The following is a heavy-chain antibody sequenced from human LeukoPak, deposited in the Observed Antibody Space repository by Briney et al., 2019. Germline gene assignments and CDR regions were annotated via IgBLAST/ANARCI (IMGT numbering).Heavy chain of an antibody. Sequence: SGPTLVNPTQTLTLTCTFSGFSLSTRGVGVAWIRQPPGKSLGGFALIFWDDDKRYSPSLKSRLTITKDTAKNQVILTTTNMDPVDTATYYWARHSRGGSGYDYWGQGTLVTVSS. V-gene: IGHV2-5*02. CDR3: ARHSRGGSGYDY. CDR2: IFWDDDK. CDR1: GFSLSTRGVG. D-gene: IGHD3-10*01. J-gene: IGHJ4*02.